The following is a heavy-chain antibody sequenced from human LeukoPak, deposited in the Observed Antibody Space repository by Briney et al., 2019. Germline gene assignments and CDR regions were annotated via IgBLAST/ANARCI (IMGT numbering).Heavy chain of an antibody. D-gene: IGHD2-15*01. CDR1: GFTFSSYA. Sequence: PGGSLRLSCAASGFTFSSYAMNWVRQAPGKGLEWVSAISASVGSTYYADSVKGRFTIYRDNSKNPLYLQMDSLRAEDTAVYYCAKRHCSGGRCLGDYYGMDVWGQGTTVTVSS. CDR3: AKRHCSGGRCLGDYYGMDV. V-gene: IGHV3-23*01. J-gene: IGHJ6*02. CDR2: ISASVGST.